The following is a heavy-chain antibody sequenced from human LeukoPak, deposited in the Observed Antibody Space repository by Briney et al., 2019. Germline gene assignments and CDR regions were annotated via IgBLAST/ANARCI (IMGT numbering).Heavy chain of an antibody. Sequence: GASVKVSCKTSGYTFTGYYMHWVRQAHGQGLEWMGWINPNSGGTSYAQKFQGRVTMTRDTSISTAYMELSRLRSDDMAVYYCARGSCYFDSSGYYDCWGQGTLVTVSS. CDR3: ARGSCYFDSSGYYDC. V-gene: IGHV1-2*02. CDR2: INPNSGGT. CDR1: GYTFTGYY. D-gene: IGHD3-22*01. J-gene: IGHJ4*02.